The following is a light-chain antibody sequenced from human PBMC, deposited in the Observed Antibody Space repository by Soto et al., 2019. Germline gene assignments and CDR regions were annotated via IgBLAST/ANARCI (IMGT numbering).Light chain of an antibody. Sequence: QSALTQPPSVSGTPGQRVTISCSGSSSNIGSTTVSWYQQLPGTAPKLLIYSNDQRPSGVPDRFSDSKSGTSDSLVISGLQSEDEADYYCAAWDDSLNGPVFGGGTKLTVL. J-gene: IGLJ3*02. CDR3: AAWDDSLNGPV. CDR1: SSNIGSTT. V-gene: IGLV1-44*01. CDR2: SND.